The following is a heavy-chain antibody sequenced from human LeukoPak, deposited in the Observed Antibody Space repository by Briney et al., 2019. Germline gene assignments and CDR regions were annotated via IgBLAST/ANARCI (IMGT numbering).Heavy chain of an antibody. Sequence: PSETLSLTCTVCGGSISSYHWSWIRQPPGKGLEYIGYIYNSGSTNYKPSLKSRVTISIDTSKNQLSLKLTSVTAADTAVYYCARRGAARPGGSYSMDVWGQGTTVTVSS. V-gene: IGHV4-59*01. CDR2: IYNSGST. D-gene: IGHD6-6*01. CDR3: ARRGAARPGGSYSMDV. CDR1: GGSISSYH. J-gene: IGHJ6*02.